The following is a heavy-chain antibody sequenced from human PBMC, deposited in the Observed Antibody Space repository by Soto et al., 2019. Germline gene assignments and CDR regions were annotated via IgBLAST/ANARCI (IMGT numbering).Heavy chain of an antibody. Sequence: QVQLVQSGAEVKKPGASVKVSCKASGYTFTSYGISWVRQAPGQGLEWMGWISAYNGNTNYAQKLQGRVTMTTDTYTRTAYMELRSLRSDDTAVYYCARVYRITMVRGELSEYWGQGTLVTVSS. CDR1: GYTFTSYG. CDR2: ISAYNGNT. V-gene: IGHV1-18*01. J-gene: IGHJ4*02. CDR3: ARVYRITMVRGELSEY. D-gene: IGHD3-10*01.